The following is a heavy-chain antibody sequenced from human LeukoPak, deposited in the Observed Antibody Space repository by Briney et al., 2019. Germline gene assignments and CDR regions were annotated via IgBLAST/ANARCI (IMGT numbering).Heavy chain of an antibody. D-gene: IGHD2-8*01. V-gene: IGHV3-21*01. CDR2: ITASSTAI. CDR3: ARDHFGSSGMDYYYYMDV. CDR1: GFTFNTYT. J-gene: IGHJ6*03. Sequence: GGSLRLSCAASGFTFNTYTMNWARQAPGKGLEWVSSITASSTAIYSADSVKGRFTISRDNAKNSLYLQMNSLRAEDTAVYYCARDHFGSSGMDYYYYMDVWGKGTTVTISS.